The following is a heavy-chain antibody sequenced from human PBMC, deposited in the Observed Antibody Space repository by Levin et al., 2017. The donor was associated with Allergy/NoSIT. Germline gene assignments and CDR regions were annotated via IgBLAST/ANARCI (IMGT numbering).Heavy chain of an antibody. Sequence: GESLKISCEASGYSFNNYWIGWVRQMPGKGLEWMGIIYPDDSDTRYSPSFQGQVTISADKSISTVYLQWSSLKASDTAIYYCARPFRAATTTYGYWGQGTLVTVSS. CDR2: IYPDDSDT. CDR1: GYSFNNYW. CDR3: ARPFRAATTTYGY. V-gene: IGHV5-51*01. J-gene: IGHJ4*02. D-gene: IGHD4-11*01.